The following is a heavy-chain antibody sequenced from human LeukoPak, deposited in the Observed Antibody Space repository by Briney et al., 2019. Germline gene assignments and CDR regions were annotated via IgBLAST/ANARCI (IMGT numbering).Heavy chain of an antibody. J-gene: IGHJ4*02. CDR1: GFTFSSYG. D-gene: IGHD6-19*01. Sequence: PGGSLRLSCAASGFTFSSYGMHWVRQAPGKGLEWVAVIWYDGSNKYYADSVKGRFTISRDNSKDTLYLQMNSLRAEDTAVYYCAAQWLVIDYWGQGTLVTVSS. CDR3: AAQWLVIDY. CDR2: IWYDGSNK. V-gene: IGHV3-33*01.